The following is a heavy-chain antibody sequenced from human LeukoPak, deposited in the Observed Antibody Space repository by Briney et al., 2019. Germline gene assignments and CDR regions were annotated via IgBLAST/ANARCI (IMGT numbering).Heavy chain of an antibody. D-gene: IGHD3-3*01. Sequence: GGSLRLSCAASGFTFSSCWMSWVRQAPGKGLEWVANIKQDGSEKYYVDSVKGRFTISRDNAKNSLYLQMNSLRAEDTAVHYCAREVEYYDFWSGYYIKYYFDYWGQGTLVTVPS. V-gene: IGHV3-7*01. CDR3: AREVEYYDFWSGYYIKYYFDY. CDR1: GFTFSSCW. CDR2: IKQDGSEK. J-gene: IGHJ4*02.